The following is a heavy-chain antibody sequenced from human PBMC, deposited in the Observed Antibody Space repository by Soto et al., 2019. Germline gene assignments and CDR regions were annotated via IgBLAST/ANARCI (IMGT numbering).Heavy chain of an antibody. D-gene: IGHD3-9*01. J-gene: IGHJ4*02. CDR3: VRAISGSFAL. CDR1: GFCFITYW. Sequence: EVQLVESGGGLVQSGGSMRLSCEASGFCFITYWMNWVRQAPGKGLEWLASIKEDGSEKQYVDSVKGRFTIPRDNAKTSLYLQMNSLSEEDTAVYYCVRAISGSFALWGQGTLVIVSS. CDR2: IKEDGSEK. V-gene: IGHV3-7*04.